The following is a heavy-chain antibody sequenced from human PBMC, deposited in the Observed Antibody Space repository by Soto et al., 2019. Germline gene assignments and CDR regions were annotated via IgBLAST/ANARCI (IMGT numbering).Heavy chain of an antibody. V-gene: IGHV4-59*01. CDR3: VRNVDTARAYYFDY. CDR1: CGSISSYY. J-gene: IGHJ4*02. Sequence: SETLSLTCTVSCGSISSYYWSWIRQPPGKGLEWIGYIYYSGRTNYNPSLKSRVTILVDTPKNQFSLKLSSVTAADTAVYYCVRNVDTARAYYFDYWGQGTLVTVSS. CDR2: IYYSGRT. D-gene: IGHD5-18*01.